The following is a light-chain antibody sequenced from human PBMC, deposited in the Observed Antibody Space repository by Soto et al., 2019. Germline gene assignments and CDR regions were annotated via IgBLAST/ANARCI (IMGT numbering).Light chain of an antibody. J-gene: IGKJ4*01. CDR1: QSVSSN. V-gene: IGKV3-15*01. CDR2: DTS. Sequence: EIVLTQSPGTLSLSPGERATLSCRASQSVSSNLAWYQQKPGQAPRLLMFDTSTRASGTPARFSGSGSGTEFTLTIASLQSEDFAFYYCQQYNHWPRMLSFGGGTKVDIK. CDR3: QQYNHWPRMLS.